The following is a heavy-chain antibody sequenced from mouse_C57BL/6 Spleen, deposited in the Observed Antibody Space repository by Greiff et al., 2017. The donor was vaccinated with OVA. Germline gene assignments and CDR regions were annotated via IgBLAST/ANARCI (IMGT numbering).Heavy chain of an antibody. D-gene: IGHD5-1*01. CDR2: IYPGSGST. CDR1: GYTFTSYW. Sequence: VQLQQPGAELVKPGASVQMSCKASGYTFTSYWITWVKQRPGQGLEWIGDIYPGSGSTNYNEKFKSKATLTVDTSSSTAYMQLSSLTSEDSAVYYCARRRGRSTYAMDYWGQGTSVTVSS. V-gene: IGHV1-55*01. CDR3: ARRRGRSTYAMDY. J-gene: IGHJ4*01.